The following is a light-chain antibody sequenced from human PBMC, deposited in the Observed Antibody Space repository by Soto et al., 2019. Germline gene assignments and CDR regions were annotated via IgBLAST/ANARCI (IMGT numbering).Light chain of an antibody. CDR1: QSVLYSSNNKNY. V-gene: IGKV4-1*01. Sequence: AVSLGERATINCKSSQSVLYSSNNKNYLAWYQQKPGQPPKLLIYLASTRESGVPDRFSGSGSVTDFTLTISSLQAEDVAFYYCQQYYATLSFGQGTKLEIK. CDR2: LAS. CDR3: QQYYATLS. J-gene: IGKJ2*01.